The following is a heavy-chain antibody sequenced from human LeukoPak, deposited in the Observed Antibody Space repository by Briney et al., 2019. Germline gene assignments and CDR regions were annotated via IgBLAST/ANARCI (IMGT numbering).Heavy chain of an antibody. CDR3: ASSSSSWYSAFDI. CDR2: IYYSGST. Sequence: PSETLSLTCTVSGGSISSSSYYWGWIRQPPGKGLEWIGSIYYSGSTYYNPSLKSRVTISVDTSKNQFSLKLSSVTAADTAVYYCASSSSSWYSAFDIWGQGTMVTVSS. CDR1: GGSISSSSYY. D-gene: IGHD6-13*01. J-gene: IGHJ3*02. V-gene: IGHV4-39*07.